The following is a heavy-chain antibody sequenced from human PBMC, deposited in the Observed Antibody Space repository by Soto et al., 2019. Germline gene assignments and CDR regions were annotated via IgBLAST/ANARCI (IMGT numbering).Heavy chain of an antibody. V-gene: IGHV1-3*01. Sequence: QVQLVQSGAEVKKPGASVKVSCKASGYTFTSYAMHWVRQASGQRLEWMGWINAGNGNTKYSQKFQGRVTITRDTSASTAYMELSSLRSEDTAVYYCARVPSWWGSAEFDYWGQGTLVTVSS. CDR2: INAGNGNT. CDR3: ARVPSWWGSAEFDY. D-gene: IGHD2-15*01. J-gene: IGHJ4*02. CDR1: GYTFTSYA.